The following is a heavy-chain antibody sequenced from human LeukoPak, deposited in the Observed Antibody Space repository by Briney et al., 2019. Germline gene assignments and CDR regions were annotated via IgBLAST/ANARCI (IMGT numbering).Heavy chain of an antibody. Sequence: GESLKISCKGSGYSFTSYWIGWVRQMPGKGLEWMGIIYPGDSDTRYSPSFQGQVTISADKSISTAYLQWSSLQASDTAMYYCARSARGRFLEWLATNWFDPWGQGTLVTVSS. CDR2: IYPGDSDT. D-gene: IGHD3-3*01. J-gene: IGHJ5*02. CDR3: ARSARGRFLEWLATNWFDP. CDR1: GYSFTSYW. V-gene: IGHV5-51*01.